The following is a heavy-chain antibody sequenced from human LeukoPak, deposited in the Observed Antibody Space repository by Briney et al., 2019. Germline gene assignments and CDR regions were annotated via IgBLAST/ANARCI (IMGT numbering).Heavy chain of an antibody. CDR1: GGSISSGDYY. CDR2: IYYSGST. V-gene: IGHV4-30-4*01. CDR3: ALYGSGSCNFDF. J-gene: IGHJ4*02. Sequence: PSETLSLTCTVSGGSISSGDYYWSWIRQPPGKGLEWIGYIYYSGSTYYNPSLKSRITISVDTSKNQFSLKLNSVTAADTAVYYCALYGSGSCNFDFWGQGTLVTVSS. D-gene: IGHD3-10*01.